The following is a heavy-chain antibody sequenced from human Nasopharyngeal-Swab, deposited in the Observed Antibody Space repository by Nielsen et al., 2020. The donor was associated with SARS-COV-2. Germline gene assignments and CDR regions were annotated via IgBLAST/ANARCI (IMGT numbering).Heavy chain of an antibody. CDR2: ISYDGSNK. CDR1: GFTFSTYP. CDR3: ARDYGVFGAEAFDI. D-gene: IGHD4-17*01. J-gene: IGHJ3*02. Sequence: GESLKISCAASGFTFSTYPMHWVRQAAGKGLEWVAVISYDGSNKYYADSVKGRFTISRDNSKNTLYLQMNRLRPEDTAVYYCARDYGVFGAEAFDIWGQGTMVTVSS. V-gene: IGHV3-30-3*01.